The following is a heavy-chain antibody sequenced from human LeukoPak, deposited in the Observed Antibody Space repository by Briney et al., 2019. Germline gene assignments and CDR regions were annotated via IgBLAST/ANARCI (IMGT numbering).Heavy chain of an antibody. J-gene: IGHJ6*02. V-gene: IGHV3-21*06. CDR2: ISSSSTYI. CDR1: AFTFSSYT. Sequence: PGGSPTLSCAASAFTFSSYTMNWVRQAPGKGLEWVISISSSSTYIYHAESVKGQFTLSRDNAKNSLYLQMNSLRAEDTAVYFWARVYASGSYYRGRDVWGQGTTVTVSS. D-gene: IGHD3-10*01. CDR3: ARVYASGSYYRGRDV.